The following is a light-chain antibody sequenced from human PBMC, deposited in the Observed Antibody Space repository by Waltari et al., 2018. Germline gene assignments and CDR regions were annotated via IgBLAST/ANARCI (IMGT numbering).Light chain of an antibody. Sequence: EIVLTQSPGTLSLSPGERGTLSCRASQSVDNKYLAWYQRKTGQAPRLLIYGASSRATGIPDRFSASCSGTEFTLTISRLEPEDFAVYYCQQHGTLPVTFGGGTKVEIK. CDR1: QSVDNKY. CDR3: QQHGTLPVT. CDR2: GAS. V-gene: IGKV3-20*01. J-gene: IGKJ4*01.